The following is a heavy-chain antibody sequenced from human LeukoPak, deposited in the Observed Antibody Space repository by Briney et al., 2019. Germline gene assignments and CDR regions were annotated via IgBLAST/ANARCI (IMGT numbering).Heavy chain of an antibody. V-gene: IGHV3-30*04. J-gene: IGHJ4*02. CDR1: GFTFSSYA. CDR3: AKVLDY. CDR2: ISYDGSNK. Sequence: GGSLRLSCAASGFTFSSYAMHWVRQAPGKGLEWVAVISYDGSNKYYADSVKGRFTISRDNSKNTLYLQMNSLRAEDTAVYYCAKVLDYWGQGTLVTVSS.